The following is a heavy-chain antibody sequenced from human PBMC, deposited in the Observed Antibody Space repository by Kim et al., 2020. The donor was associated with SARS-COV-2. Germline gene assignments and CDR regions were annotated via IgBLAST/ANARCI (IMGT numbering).Heavy chain of an antibody. CDR1: GGTFSSYA. J-gene: IGHJ5*02. CDR3: AREAEWELLLGNWFDP. D-gene: IGHD1-26*01. CDR2: IIPIFGTA. V-gene: IGHV1-69*13. Sequence: SVKVSCKASGGTFSSYATSWVRQAPGQGLEWMGGIIPIFGTANYAQKFQGRVTITADESTSTAYMELSSLRSEDTAVYYCAREAEWELLLGNWFDPWGQGTLVTVSS.